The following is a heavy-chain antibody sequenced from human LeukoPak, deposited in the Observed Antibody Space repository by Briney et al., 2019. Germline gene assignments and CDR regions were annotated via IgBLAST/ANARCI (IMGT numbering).Heavy chain of an antibody. Sequence: PGGSLRLSCAASGFTFSSYAMSWVRQAPGKGLEWVSGISASGGSTYYADSVKGRFTISRDNSKNTLYLQMNSLRAEDTATYYCAKPRAMTTGVGRYFDLWGRGTLVTVSS. CDR1: GFTFSSYA. V-gene: IGHV3-23*01. J-gene: IGHJ2*01. D-gene: IGHD1-1*01. CDR3: AKPRAMTTGVGRYFDL. CDR2: ISASGGST.